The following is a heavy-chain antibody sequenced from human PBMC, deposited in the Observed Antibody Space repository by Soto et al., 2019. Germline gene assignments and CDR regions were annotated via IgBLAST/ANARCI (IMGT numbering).Heavy chain of an antibody. CDR3: ARPRITVTGRGAFDI. V-gene: IGHV3-23*01. J-gene: IGHJ3*02. D-gene: IGHD4-17*01. CDR1: GFTFSNYA. CDR2: LSTTGAST. Sequence: PGGSLRLSCAASGFTFSNYAMSWVRQAPGKGLEWVSSLSTTGASTYYADSVKGRFTISRDNSKNTLFLQVNSLRAEDTAVYYCARPRITVTGRGAFDIWGQGTMVTVSS.